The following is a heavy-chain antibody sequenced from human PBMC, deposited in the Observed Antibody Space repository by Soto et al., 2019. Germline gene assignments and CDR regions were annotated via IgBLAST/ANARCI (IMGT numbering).Heavy chain of an antibody. CDR2: IIPIFGTA. CDR1: GGTFSSYA. V-gene: IGHV1-69*13. CDR3: ARDLGVDSSGYWDY. D-gene: IGHD3-22*01. Sequence: GASVKVSCKAAGGTFSSYAISWVRQAPGQGLDWMGGIIPIFGTANYAQKFQGRVTITADESTSTAYMELSSLRSEDTAVYYCARDLGVDSSGYWDYWGQGTLVTVSS. J-gene: IGHJ4*02.